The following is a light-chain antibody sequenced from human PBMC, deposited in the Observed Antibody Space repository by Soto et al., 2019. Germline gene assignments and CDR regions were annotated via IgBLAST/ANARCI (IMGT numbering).Light chain of an antibody. CDR3: QQRAKWPLT. CDR1: QSVSSN. CDR2: GAF. V-gene: IGKV3-11*01. Sequence: ERVMTHSPATLSVSLGERATLSCRASQSVSSNLAWYQQKPGQAPRLLIYGAFKRATGIPDRFSGSGSGTDFTLTISSLEPEDFAIYYCQQRAKWPLTFGQGTRLEIK. J-gene: IGKJ5*01.